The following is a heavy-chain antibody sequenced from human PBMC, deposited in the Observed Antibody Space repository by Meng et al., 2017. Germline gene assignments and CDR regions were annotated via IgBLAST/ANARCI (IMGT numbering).Heavy chain of an antibody. CDR1: GFTFSSYE. V-gene: IGHV3-48*03. CDR2: ISSSGSTI. CDR3: ARVRSMYYDSSGYFDY. J-gene: IGHJ4*02. Sequence: GESLKISCAASGFTFSSYEMNWVRQAPGKGLERVSYISSSGSTIYYADSVKGRFTISRDNAKNALYLQMNSLRAEDTAVYYCARVRSMYYDSSGYFDYWGQGTLVTVSS. D-gene: IGHD3-22*01.